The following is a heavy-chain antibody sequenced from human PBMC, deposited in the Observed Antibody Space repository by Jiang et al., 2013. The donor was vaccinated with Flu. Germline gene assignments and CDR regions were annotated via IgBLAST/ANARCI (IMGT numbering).Heavy chain of an antibody. CDR3: ARLGGRGAAPYGMDV. D-gene: IGHD3-10*01. J-gene: IGHJ6*02. CDR1: GFTFSSYS. CDR2: ISSSSSYI. Sequence: QLLESGGGLVKPGGSLRLSCAASGFTFSSYSMNWVRQAPGKGLEWVSSISSSSSYIYYADSVKGRFTISRDNAKNSLYLQMNSLRAEDTAVYYCARLGGRGAAPYGMDVWGQGTTVTVSS. V-gene: IGHV3-21*01.